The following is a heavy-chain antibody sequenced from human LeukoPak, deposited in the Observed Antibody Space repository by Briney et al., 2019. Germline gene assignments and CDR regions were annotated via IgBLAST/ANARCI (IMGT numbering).Heavy chain of an antibody. V-gene: IGHV3-9*01. D-gene: IGHD6-19*01. CDR3: AKDLYSSGWSHAFDI. J-gene: IGHJ3*02. CDR2: ISWNSGSI. Sequence: QTGGSLRLSCAASGFTFDDYAMPWVRHAPGKGLEWVSGISWNSGSIDYADSVKGRFTISRDNAKNSLYLQMNSLRAEDTALYYCAKDLYSSGWSHAFDIWGQGTMVTVSS. CDR1: GFTFDDYA.